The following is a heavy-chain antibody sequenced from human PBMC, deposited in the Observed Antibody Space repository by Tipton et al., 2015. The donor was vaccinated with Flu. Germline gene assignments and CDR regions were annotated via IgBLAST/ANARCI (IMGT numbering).Heavy chain of an antibody. V-gene: IGHV4-38-2*01. CDR2: ICPGSP. CDR1: GDSIRSSNYY. J-gene: IGHJ5*01. D-gene: IGHD4-11*01. Sequence: GLVKPSETLSLTCGVSGDSIRSSNYYWGWVRRPPGKGLKWIGNICPGSPYYNPSLRSRVTMSVARSKDQFSLRLTSVTAADTAVYFCARRDFSNYVSEPKNWFDFWGQGTLVTVSS. CDR3: ARRDFSNYVSEPKNWFDF.